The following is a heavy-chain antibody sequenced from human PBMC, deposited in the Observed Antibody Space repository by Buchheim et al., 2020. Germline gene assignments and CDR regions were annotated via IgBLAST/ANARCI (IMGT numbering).Heavy chain of an antibody. CDR3: ARAGAKGTVDY. CDR2: INHDGREE. J-gene: IGHJ4*01. D-gene: IGHD1-1*01. Sequence: EVQLVESGGGLVQPGGSLRLSCATSGFTFSDYWMSWVRRTPGKGLEWVANINHDGREEYYVDSMKGRFTIPRDNAQNSLYLQMNSLRAEDTAVYYCARAGAKGTVDYWGQGNL. CDR1: GFTFSDYW. V-gene: IGHV3-7*01.